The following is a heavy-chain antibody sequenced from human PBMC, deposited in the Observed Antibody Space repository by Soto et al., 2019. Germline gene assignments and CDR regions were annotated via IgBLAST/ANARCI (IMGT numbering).Heavy chain of an antibody. CDR2: ISGSGGST. V-gene: IGHV3-23*01. CDR3: AKVWFGNAFDI. J-gene: IGHJ3*02. Sequence: EVQLLESGGGLVQPGGSLRLSCAVSGFTFSSYAMSWVRQAPGKGLEWVSAISGSGGSTYYAASVKGRFTISRDHSKNALYLQMNSLRAEDTAVYYCAKVWFGNAFDIWGQGTMVTVSS. CDR1: GFTFSSYA. D-gene: IGHD3-10*01.